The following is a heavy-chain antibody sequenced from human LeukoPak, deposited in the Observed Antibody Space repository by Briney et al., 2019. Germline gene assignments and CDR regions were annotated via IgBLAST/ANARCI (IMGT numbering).Heavy chain of an antibody. CDR1: GFTFSSYE. D-gene: IGHD5-24*01. V-gene: IGHV3-48*03. J-gene: IGHJ4*02. CDR2: INPSGGRI. Sequence: GGALRLSCAASGFTFSSYELIGVGQAPGRGGEGVSYINPSGGRIYYADSVKGGFTISRDNANNSLYLRMNSLTAEDTGVYYCSREGSDGYNFDYWGQGTLVTVSS. CDR3: SREGSDGYNFDY.